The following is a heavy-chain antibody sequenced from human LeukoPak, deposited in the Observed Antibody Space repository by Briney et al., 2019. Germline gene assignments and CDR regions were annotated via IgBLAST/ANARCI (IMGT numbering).Heavy chain of an antibody. V-gene: IGHV3-15*01. Sequence: GGSLRLSCAASGFTFNDAWMNWVRQAPGKGLEWVGRIKSKANGGTTDYAAPVKGRFTISRDDSKTTLYLQMNSLKTEDTAVYYCTRHPRFDYYDSSGYDYNWFDPWGQGTLVTVSS. CDR2: IKSKANGGTT. CDR1: GFTFNDAW. D-gene: IGHD3-22*01. J-gene: IGHJ5*02. CDR3: TRHPRFDYYDSSGYDYNWFDP.